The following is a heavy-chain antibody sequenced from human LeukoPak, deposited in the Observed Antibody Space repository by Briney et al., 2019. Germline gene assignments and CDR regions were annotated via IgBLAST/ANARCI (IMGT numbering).Heavy chain of an antibody. CDR3: ARDNRYCSSTSCYSPYYYYYYMDV. D-gene: IGHD2-2*01. J-gene: IGHJ6*03. Sequence: ASVKVSCKASGYTFTSYGISWVRQAPGQGLEWMGWISAYNGNTNYAQKLQGRVTMTTDTSTSTDYMELRSLRSDDTAVYYSARDNRYCSSTSCYSPYYYYYYMDVWGKGTTVTISS. V-gene: IGHV1-18*01. CDR1: GYTFTSYG. CDR2: ISAYNGNT.